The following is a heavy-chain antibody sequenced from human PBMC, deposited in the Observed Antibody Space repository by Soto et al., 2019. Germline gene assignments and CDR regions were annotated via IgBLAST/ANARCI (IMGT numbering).Heavy chain of an antibody. CDR2: ISYDGSNK. V-gene: IGHV3-30*18. Sequence: VQLVETGGGLIQPGGSLRLSCAASGFTVSSYGMHWVRQAPGKGLEWVAVISYDGSNKYYADSVKGRFTISRDNSKNTLYLQMNSLRAEDTAVYYCAKDQGGSSMMGYYYYGMDVWGQGTTVTVSS. J-gene: IGHJ6*02. CDR3: AKDQGGSSMMGYYYYGMDV. D-gene: IGHD1-26*01. CDR1: GFTVSSYG.